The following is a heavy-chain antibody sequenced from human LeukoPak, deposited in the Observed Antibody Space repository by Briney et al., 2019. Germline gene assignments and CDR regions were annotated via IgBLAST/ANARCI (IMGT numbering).Heavy chain of an antibody. CDR1: GFTFINAW. D-gene: IGHD1-26*01. CDR2: IKGKTDGGTT. J-gene: IGHJ4*02. V-gene: IGHV3-15*01. Sequence: GGSLRLSCAASGFTFINAWMTWVRQAPGKGLEWVALIKGKTDGGTTDYAAPVKGRFFISRDDSKNTLHLQMDSLQNEDTAVYYCTTHYPDSGSYNYWGQGTLVTVSS. CDR3: TTHYPDSGSYNY.